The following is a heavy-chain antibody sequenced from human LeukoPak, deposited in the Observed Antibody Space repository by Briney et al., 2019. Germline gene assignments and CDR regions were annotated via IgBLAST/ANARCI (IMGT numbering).Heavy chain of an antibody. CDR2: IYYSGST. J-gene: IGHJ2*01. CDR1: GGSISSYY. Sequence: SETLSLTCTVSGGSISSYYWSWIRQTPGKGLEWIGYIYYSGSTNFNPSLKSRVTISVDTSKSQFSLKLNSVTAADTAVYYCARDSSGIGAVDSYWFFDLWGRGTLVTVSS. CDR3: ARDSSGIGAVDSYWFFDL. D-gene: IGHD3-10*01. V-gene: IGHV4-59*01.